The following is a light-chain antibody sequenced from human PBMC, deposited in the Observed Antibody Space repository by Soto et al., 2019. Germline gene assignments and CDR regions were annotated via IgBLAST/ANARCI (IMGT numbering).Light chain of an antibody. J-gene: IGKJ2*01. CDR1: QSVSSY. V-gene: IGKV3-11*01. CDR2: DAS. CDR3: QQRSNWPPT. Sequence: EIMLTQSPATLSLSPGEGATLSCRTSQSVSSYLAWYQQKPGQAPRLLIYDASNRATGIPARFSGSGSGTDFTLTISSLEPDDFAVYFCQQRSNWPPTFGQGTKLEIK.